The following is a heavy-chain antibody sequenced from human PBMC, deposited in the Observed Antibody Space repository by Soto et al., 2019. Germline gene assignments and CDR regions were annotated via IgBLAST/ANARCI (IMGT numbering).Heavy chain of an antibody. Sequence: QVQLVQSGAEVKKPGASVKVSCKASGYTFTSYDINWVRQATGQGLEWMGWMNPNSGNTGYAQKFQDRVTMTRNTSISTAYMELSSLRSEDTAVYYCARERGCSGDSCYFFDYWGQGTLVTVSS. CDR2: MNPNSGNT. J-gene: IGHJ4*02. D-gene: IGHD2-15*01. V-gene: IGHV1-8*01. CDR1: GYTFTSYD. CDR3: ARERGCSGDSCYFFDY.